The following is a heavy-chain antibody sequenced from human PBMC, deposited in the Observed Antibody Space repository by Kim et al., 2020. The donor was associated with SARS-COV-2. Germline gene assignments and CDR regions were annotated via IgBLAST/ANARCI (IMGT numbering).Heavy chain of an antibody. Sequence: GGSLRLSCAASGFSFSSYNMNWFRQAPGEGLEWVSYISVSSSDIYYTDSVKGRFTISRDNAKNSLYLQMNSLRAEDSAVYHCARDVWDTTLGASGDYWGQGTLGTVSS. CDR2: ISVSSSDI. CDR3: ARDVWDTTLGASGDY. V-gene: IGHV3-21*05. CDR1: GFSFSSYN. J-gene: IGHJ4*02. D-gene: IGHD3-10*01.